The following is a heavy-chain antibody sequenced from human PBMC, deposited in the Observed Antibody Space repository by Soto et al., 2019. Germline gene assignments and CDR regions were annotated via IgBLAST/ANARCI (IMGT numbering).Heavy chain of an antibody. J-gene: IGHJ5*02. CDR1: GFTFDDYG. V-gene: IGHV3-20*01. D-gene: IGHD5-12*01. Sequence: EVQLVESGGGVVRPGGSLRLSCAASGFTFDDYGMSCVRQAPGKWPEWFSGIIWNGGSTGYADSVKGRFTISRDNAQNSLYLEMNSRRAEDTALYHSAREVSYSGYDAYEGVSMAHDPSGEGPLLTVSS. CDR2: IIWNGGST. CDR3: AREVSYSGYDAYEGVSMAHDP.